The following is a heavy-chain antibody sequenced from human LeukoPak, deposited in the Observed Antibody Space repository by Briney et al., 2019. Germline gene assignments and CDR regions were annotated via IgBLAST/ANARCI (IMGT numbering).Heavy chain of an antibody. J-gene: IGHJ4*02. CDR2: IYHSGST. V-gene: IGHV4-4*02. CDR1: GGSISSSNW. D-gene: IGHD2-2*01. Sequence: SGTLSLTCAVSGGSISSSNWWSWVRQPPGKGLEWIGEIYHSGSTNYNPSLKSRVTISVDTSKNLFSLKLSSVTAADTAVYYCARHRSSTSWYYYWGQGTLVTVSS. CDR3: ARHRSSTSWYYY.